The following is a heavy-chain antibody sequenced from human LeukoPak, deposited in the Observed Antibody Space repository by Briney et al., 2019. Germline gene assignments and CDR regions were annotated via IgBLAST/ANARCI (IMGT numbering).Heavy chain of an antibody. CDR1: GFTFSNYW. Sequence: GGSLRLSCAASGFTFSNYWITWVRQAPGKGLEWVANIKQDGSEKYYMDSVKGRFTISRDNAKNSLFLQMNSLRAEDTAVYYCARGDRMGVTTGHFDYWGQGTLVTVSS. J-gene: IGHJ4*02. D-gene: IGHD1-26*01. CDR3: ARGDRMGVTTGHFDY. CDR2: IKQDGSEK. V-gene: IGHV3-7*03.